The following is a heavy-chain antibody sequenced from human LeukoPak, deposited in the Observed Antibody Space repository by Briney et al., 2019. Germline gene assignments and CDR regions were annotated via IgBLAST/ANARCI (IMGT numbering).Heavy chain of an antibody. V-gene: IGHV3-21*01. CDR3: ARDWFGAVTKNYFDY. Sequence: PGGSLRLSCAASGFTFSSYTMNWVRQAPGKGLEWVSSIDSSNYYIYYADSVKGRFTISRDNAKNSLYLQMNSLRAEDTAVYYCARDWFGAVTKNYFDYWGQGTLVTVSS. CDR1: GFTFSSYT. CDR2: IDSSNYYI. D-gene: IGHD3-16*01. J-gene: IGHJ4*02.